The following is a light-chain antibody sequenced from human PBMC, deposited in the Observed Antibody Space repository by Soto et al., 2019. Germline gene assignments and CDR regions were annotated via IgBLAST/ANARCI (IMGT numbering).Light chain of an antibody. Sequence: PGERATLSCRASQYITIYLAWYQQKPGQAPRLLIYDASNRATGIPARFSGSGSGTDFTLTISSLGPDDFAVYYCQQRADWPITFGQGTRLEIK. CDR2: DAS. CDR1: QYITIY. CDR3: QQRADWPIT. J-gene: IGKJ5*01. V-gene: IGKV3-11*01.